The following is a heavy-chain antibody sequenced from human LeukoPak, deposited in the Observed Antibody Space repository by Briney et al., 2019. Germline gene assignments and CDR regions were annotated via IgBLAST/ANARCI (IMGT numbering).Heavy chain of an antibody. CDR3: AREAAAGTGKGFDY. CDR1: GGSISSSSYY. J-gene: IGHJ4*02. Sequence: SETLSLTCTVSGGSISSSSYYWGWIRQPPGKGLEWIGSIYYSGSTYYNPSLKSRVTISVDTSKNQFSLKLSSVTAADTAVYYCAREAAAGTGKGFDYWGQGTLVTVSS. V-gene: IGHV4-39*02. CDR2: IYYSGST. D-gene: IGHD6-13*01.